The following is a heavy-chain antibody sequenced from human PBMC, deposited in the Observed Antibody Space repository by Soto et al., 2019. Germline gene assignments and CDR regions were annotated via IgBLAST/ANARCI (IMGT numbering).Heavy chain of an antibody. CDR3: ARDAGADWAPGAFDI. CDR2: ISSSSSTI. Sequence: PGGSLRLSCAASGFTFSSYSMNWDRQAPGKGLEWVSYISSSSSTIYYADSVKGRFTISRDNAKNSLYLQMNSLRAEDTAVYYCARDAGADWAPGAFDIWGQGTIVTVSS. J-gene: IGHJ3*02. V-gene: IGHV3-48*01. D-gene: IGHD2-21*01. CDR1: GFTFSSYS.